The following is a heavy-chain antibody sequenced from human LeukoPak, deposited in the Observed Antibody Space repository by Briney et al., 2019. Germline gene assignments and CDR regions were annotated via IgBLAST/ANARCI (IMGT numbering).Heavy chain of an antibody. D-gene: IGHD3-22*01. CDR1: GFTFSSYE. V-gene: IGHV3-48*03. J-gene: IGHJ3*02. Sequence: GGSLRLSCAASGFTFSSYEMNWVRQAPGKGLEWVSYINSGGSTIYYADSVKGRFTISRDNAKNSLYLQMNSLRAEDTAVYYGARENYYDSGDAFDIWGQGTMVTVSS. CDR3: ARENYYDSGDAFDI. CDR2: INSGGSTI.